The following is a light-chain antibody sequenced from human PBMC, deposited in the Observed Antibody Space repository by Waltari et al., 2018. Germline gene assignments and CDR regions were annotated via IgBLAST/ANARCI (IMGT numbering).Light chain of an antibody. Sequence: EIVLTQSPGNLSLSPGTRATIPCTASPSVTTTYLAWYQQNPGQAPRLLIYGASSRATGIPDRFSGSGSGTDFTLTISRLEPEDFAVYYCQQYGSSLPLTFGGGTKVEIK. CDR3: QQYGSSLPLT. J-gene: IGKJ4*01. V-gene: IGKV3-20*01. CDR1: PSVTTTY. CDR2: GAS.